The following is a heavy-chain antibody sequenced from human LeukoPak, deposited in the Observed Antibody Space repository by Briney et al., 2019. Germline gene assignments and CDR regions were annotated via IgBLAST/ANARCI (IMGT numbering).Heavy chain of an antibody. V-gene: IGHV3-48*04. Sequence: GGSLRLSCAASGFTFSSYAMSWVRQAPGKGLEWVSYISSSGSTIYYADSVKGRFTISRDNAKNSLYLHVNILRAEDTAVYYCARLHDYGDYFDYWGQGTLVTVSS. CDR1: GFTFSSYA. CDR3: ARLHDYGDYFDY. J-gene: IGHJ4*02. CDR2: ISSSGSTI. D-gene: IGHD4-17*01.